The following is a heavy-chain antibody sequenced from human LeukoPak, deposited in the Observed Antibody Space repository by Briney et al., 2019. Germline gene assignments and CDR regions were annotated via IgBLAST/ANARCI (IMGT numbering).Heavy chain of an antibody. CDR3: AREADSSGYYYDY. Sequence: SETLSLTCTVSGGSISSYYWSWIRQPPGKGLEWIGYIYYSGSTNYNPSLKSRVTISVDTSKNQFSLKLSSVTAADTAVYYCAREADSSGYYYDYWGQGTLVTVSS. J-gene: IGHJ4*02. D-gene: IGHD3-22*01. V-gene: IGHV4-59*01. CDR2: IYYSGST. CDR1: GGSISSYY.